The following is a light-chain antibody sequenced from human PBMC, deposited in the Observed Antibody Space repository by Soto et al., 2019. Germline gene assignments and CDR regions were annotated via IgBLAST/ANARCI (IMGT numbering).Light chain of an antibody. CDR1: SSNIGAGYD. V-gene: IGLV1-40*01. J-gene: IGLJ1*01. CDR2: GDN. Sequence: QSALAQPPSVSGAPGQRVTVSCSGTSSNIGAGYDVHWYQQFPGTAPKLLIYGDNNRPSGVPDRFSGSKSGTSASLAITGLQAEDEADYYCQSYDSRLSAHVFGTGTKVNVL. CDR3: QSYDSRLSAHV.